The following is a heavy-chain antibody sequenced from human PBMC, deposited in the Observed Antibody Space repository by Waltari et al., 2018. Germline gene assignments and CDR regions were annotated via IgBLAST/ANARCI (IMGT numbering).Heavy chain of an antibody. V-gene: IGHV1-2*06. D-gene: IGHD2-2*01. CDR1: GYTFIGYY. CDR2: DTPNRGAA. Sequence: QVQLVQSGADVKNPGASVRVSCKASGYTFIGYYIHWVRQAPGKGLEWKGRDTPNRGAADNGRNRQGRVTITRETSISTSYMELSRLTSDDTAVYYCVRDGHKYDFDFWGQGTLVTVPS. J-gene: IGHJ4*02. CDR3: VRDGHKYDFDF.